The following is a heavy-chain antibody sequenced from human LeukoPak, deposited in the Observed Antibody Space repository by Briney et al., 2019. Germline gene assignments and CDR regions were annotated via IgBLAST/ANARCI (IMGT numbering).Heavy chain of an antibody. Sequence: ASETLPLTCTVSGGSISNYYWSWIRQPPGERMEWIGYVYYTGTINYNPSLKSRVTISVDTSKNQFSLKLSSVTAADTAMYYCAKEIEGLGVPARRWFDNWGQGTLVTVSS. CDR2: VYYTGTI. D-gene: IGHD2-2*01. J-gene: IGHJ4*02. CDR1: GGSISNYY. V-gene: IGHV4-59*01. CDR3: AKEIEGLGVPARRWFDN.